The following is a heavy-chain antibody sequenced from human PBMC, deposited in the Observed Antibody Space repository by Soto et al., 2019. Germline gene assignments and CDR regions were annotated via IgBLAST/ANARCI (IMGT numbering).Heavy chain of an antibody. V-gene: IGHV3-15*01. CDR3: TTEHPYYYDSSGYYFDY. J-gene: IGHJ4*02. CDR2: IKSKTDGGTT. D-gene: IGHD3-22*01. Sequence: GGSLRLSCAASGFTFSNAWMSWVRQAPGKGLEWVGRIKSKTDGGTTDYAAPVKGRFTISRDDSKNTLYLQMNSLKTEDTAVYYRTTEHPYYYDSSGYYFDYWGQGTLVTVSS. CDR1: GFTFSNAW.